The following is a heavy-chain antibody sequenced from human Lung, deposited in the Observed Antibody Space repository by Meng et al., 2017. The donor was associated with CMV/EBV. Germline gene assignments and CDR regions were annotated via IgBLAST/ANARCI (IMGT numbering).Heavy chain of an antibody. Sequence: SCAASGFTFDDYALHWVRQAPGKGLEWVSGISWNSGSIGYADSVKGRFTISRDNAKNSLYLQMNSLRAEDTALYYCAIDRDRQGANWFDPWGQGTLVTVSS. CDR1: GFTFDDYA. V-gene: IGHV3-9*01. CDR2: ISWNSGSI. CDR3: AIDRDRQGANWFDP. J-gene: IGHJ5*02.